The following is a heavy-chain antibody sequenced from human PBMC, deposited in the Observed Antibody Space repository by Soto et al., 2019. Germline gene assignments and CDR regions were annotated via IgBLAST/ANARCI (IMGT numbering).Heavy chain of an antibody. CDR2: ISSSSSYI. V-gene: IGHV3-21*01. CDR3: ARAPYYYDSSVYYGY. Sequence: EVQLVESGGGLVKPGGSLRLSCAASGFTFSSYSMNWVRQAPGKGLEWVSSISSSSSYIYYADSVKGRFTISRDNAKNSLYLQMNSLRAEDTAVNYCARAPYYYDSSVYYGYWGQGTLVTVSS. CDR1: GFTFSSYS. D-gene: IGHD3-22*01. J-gene: IGHJ4*02.